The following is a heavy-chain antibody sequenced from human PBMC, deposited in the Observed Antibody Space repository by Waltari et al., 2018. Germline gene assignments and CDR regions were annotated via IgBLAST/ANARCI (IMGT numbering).Heavy chain of an antibody. V-gene: IGHV4-34*01. J-gene: IGHJ4*02. D-gene: IGHD3-10*01. CDR3: ARSYYYGSGSYYIPYY. Sequence: QVQLQQWGAGLLKPSETLSLTCAVYGGSFSGYYWSWIRQPPGKGLEWNGEINHSGSTNYNPSLKSRVTISVDTSKNQFSLKLSSVTAADTAVYYCARSYYYGSGSYYIPYYWGQGTLVTVSS. CDR1: GGSFSGYY. CDR2: INHSGST.